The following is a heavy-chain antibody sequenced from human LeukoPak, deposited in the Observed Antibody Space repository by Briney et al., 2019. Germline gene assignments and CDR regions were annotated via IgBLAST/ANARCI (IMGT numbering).Heavy chain of an antibody. D-gene: IGHD6-13*01. Sequence: PGGSLGLSCAASGLTFSSYAMSWGRQGPGEGLELVSAISGSGGRTYYADSVKGRFTISRDNSTNTLYLQMNSLRAEDTAVYYCANTGYSSSWGEYFQHWGQGTLVTVSS. J-gene: IGHJ1*01. CDR1: GLTFSSYA. V-gene: IGHV3-23*01. CDR3: ANTGYSSSWGEYFQH. CDR2: ISGSGGRT.